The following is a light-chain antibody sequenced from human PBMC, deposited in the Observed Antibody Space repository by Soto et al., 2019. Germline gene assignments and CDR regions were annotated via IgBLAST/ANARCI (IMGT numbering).Light chain of an antibody. CDR1: SSDVGGYNY. Sequence: QSALTQPASVSGSPGQSITISCTGTSSDVGGYNYVSWYQQHPGKAPKLMIYDVSNRPSGVSDRFSGSKSGNTASLTISGLQSEDEADYYCSSYTRGSTDVFGTGTKLTVL. V-gene: IGLV2-14*01. CDR3: SSYTRGSTDV. CDR2: DVS. J-gene: IGLJ1*01.